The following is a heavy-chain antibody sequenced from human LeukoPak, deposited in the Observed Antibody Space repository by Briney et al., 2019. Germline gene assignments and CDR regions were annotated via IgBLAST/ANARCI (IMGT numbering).Heavy chain of an antibody. CDR1: GGSISSYS. V-gene: IGHV4-4*09. Sequence: ASETLSLTCTVSGGSISSYSWSWIRQPPGKGLEWIGYISPSGSTIYNPSLKSRVTMSIDTSRSQFSLNLSSATAADTAMFYCARLHRHYYDSIGYYPLDGFDIWGQGTMVTISS. CDR2: ISPSGST. D-gene: IGHD3-22*01. J-gene: IGHJ3*02. CDR3: ARLHRHYYDSIGYYPLDGFDI.